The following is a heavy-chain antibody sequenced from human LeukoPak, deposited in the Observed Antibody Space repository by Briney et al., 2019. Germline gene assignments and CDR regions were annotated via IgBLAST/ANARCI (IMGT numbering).Heavy chain of an antibody. V-gene: IGHV3-33*01. J-gene: IGHJ4*02. CDR1: GFTFSSYG. D-gene: IGHD1-26*01. Sequence: GRSLRLSCAASGFTFSSYGMHWVRQAPGKGLEWVAVIWYDGSNKYYADSVKGRLTISRDNSKNTLYLQMNSLRAEDTAVYYCARAGEWERTHELFDYWGQGTLVTVSS. CDR3: ARAGEWERTHELFDY. CDR2: IWYDGSNK.